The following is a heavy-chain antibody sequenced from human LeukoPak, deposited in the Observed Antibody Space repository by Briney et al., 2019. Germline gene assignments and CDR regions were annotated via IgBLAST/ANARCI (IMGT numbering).Heavy chain of an antibody. Sequence: ASVKVSCKASGYTFTGYYMHWVRQAPGQGLEWMGWINPNSGGTNYAQKLQGRVTMTTDTSTSTAYMELRSLRSDDTAVYYCARGRTHRYYYDSSGYYGGAFDIWGQGTMVTVSS. V-gene: IGHV1-2*02. CDR1: GYTFTGYY. CDR3: ARGRTHRYYYDSSGYYGGAFDI. J-gene: IGHJ3*02. CDR2: INPNSGGT. D-gene: IGHD3-22*01.